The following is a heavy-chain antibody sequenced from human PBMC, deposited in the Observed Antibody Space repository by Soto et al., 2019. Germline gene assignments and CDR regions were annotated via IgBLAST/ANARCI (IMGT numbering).Heavy chain of an antibody. J-gene: IGHJ6*02. Sequence: SETLSLTCAVYGGSFSGYYWSWIRQPPGKGLEWIGEINHSGSTNYNPSLKSRVTISVDTSKNQFSLKLSSVTAADTAVYYCARGYDYVWGSYPHYYCGMDVWGQGTTVTVSS. CDR3: ARGYDYVWGSYPHYYCGMDV. D-gene: IGHD3-16*02. V-gene: IGHV4-34*01. CDR1: GGSFSGYY. CDR2: INHSGST.